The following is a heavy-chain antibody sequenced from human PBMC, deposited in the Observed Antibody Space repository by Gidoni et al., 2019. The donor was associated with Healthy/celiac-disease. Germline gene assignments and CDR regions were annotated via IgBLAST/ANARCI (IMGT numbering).Heavy chain of an antibody. Sequence: QVQLQESGPGLVKPSETLSLTCTVSGGSISSYYWSWIRQPPGKGLEWIGYNYYSGSTNYNPSLKSRVTISVDTSKNQFSLKLSSVTAADTAVYYCARHDGSSWYSGYWGQGTLVTVSS. CDR3: ARHDGSSWYSGY. CDR2: NYYSGST. CDR1: GGSISSYY. D-gene: IGHD6-13*01. J-gene: IGHJ4*02. V-gene: IGHV4-59*08.